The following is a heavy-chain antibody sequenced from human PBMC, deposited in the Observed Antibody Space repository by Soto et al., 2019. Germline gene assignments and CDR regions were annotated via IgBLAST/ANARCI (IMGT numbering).Heavy chain of an antibody. Sequence: ASVKVSCKASGYTFTGYFIHWVRQAPGQGLEWMGCINPKNGDTYYAQRFQGRVTLTSDTSVSTAHMELTRLISDDTAVYYCARSSGSYSYYGMDVWGQGTTVTVSS. CDR1: GYTFTGYF. D-gene: IGHD1-26*01. V-gene: IGHV1-2*02. J-gene: IGHJ6*02. CDR3: ARSSGSYSYYGMDV. CDR2: INPKNGDT.